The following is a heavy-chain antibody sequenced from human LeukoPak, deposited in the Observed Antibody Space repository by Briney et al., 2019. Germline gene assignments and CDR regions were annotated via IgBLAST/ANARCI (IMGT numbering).Heavy chain of an antibody. V-gene: IGHV1-24*01. CDR1: GYTLTELS. CDR2: FDPEDGEA. Sequence: ALVKFSCKVSGYTLTELSIHWVRQAPGKGLEWMGGFDPEDGEAIYAQKFQGRVTITEDTSTDTAYMELSSLTSEDTAVYYCATAFSGSYLFHYWGQGTLVTVSS. CDR3: ATAFSGSYLFHY. D-gene: IGHD1-26*01. J-gene: IGHJ4*02.